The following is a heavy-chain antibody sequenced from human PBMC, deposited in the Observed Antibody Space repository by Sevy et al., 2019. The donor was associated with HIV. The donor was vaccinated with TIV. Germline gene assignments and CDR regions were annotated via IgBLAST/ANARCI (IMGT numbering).Heavy chain of an antibody. CDR1: GFTFSSYG. V-gene: IGHV3-21*01. D-gene: IGHD2-2*01. CDR2: ISSTSNFI. J-gene: IGHJ4*02. CDR3: ARGEYCSSTTCSYFDY. Sequence: AGSLRLSCAASGFTFSSYGMNWVRQAPGKGLEWVSSISSTSNFIYYADSVKGRFTISRDNAKNSLYLQMNSLRAEDTAVYYCARGEYCSSTTCSYFDYWGQGTLVTVSS.